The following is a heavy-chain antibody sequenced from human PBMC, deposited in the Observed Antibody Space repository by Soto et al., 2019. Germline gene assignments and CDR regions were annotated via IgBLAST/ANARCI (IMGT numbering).Heavy chain of an antibody. D-gene: IGHD2-15*01. V-gene: IGHV3-15*01. CDR2: IKSKTDGGAT. Sequence: VQLVESGGGLVKPGGSLRLSCAASGFTFTSAWMTWVRQAPGKGLEWVGRIKSKTDGGATDYGAPVKGRFTMSRDDSKNTLYLQMDSLKTADTAVYYCTSRVVVAATLLNFWGQGTLVTVSS. CDR3: TSRVVVAATLLNF. J-gene: IGHJ4*02. CDR1: GFTFTSAW.